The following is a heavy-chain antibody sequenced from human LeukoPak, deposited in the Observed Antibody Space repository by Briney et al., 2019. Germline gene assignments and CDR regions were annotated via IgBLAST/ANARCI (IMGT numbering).Heavy chain of an antibody. D-gene: IGHD5-12*01. CDR2: ISGSGGRT. J-gene: IGHJ4*02. CDR1: GFTFSSYG. Sequence: PGGTLRLSCATSGFTFSSYGMSWVRQAPGKGLEWVSNISGSGGRTYYADSVKGRFTISRDNAKNTVYLQMNSLRAEDTAVYYCARGGVDYWGQGTLVTVSS. V-gene: IGHV3-23*01. CDR3: ARGGVDY.